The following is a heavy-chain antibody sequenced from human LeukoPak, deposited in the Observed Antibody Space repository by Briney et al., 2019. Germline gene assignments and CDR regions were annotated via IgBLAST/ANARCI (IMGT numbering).Heavy chain of an antibody. D-gene: IGHD3-22*01. CDR1: GFTFSSYS. V-gene: IGHV3-21*01. CDR2: ISSSSSYI. CDR3: ARDRIVRRPGTNWFDP. Sequence: GGSLRLSCAASGFTFSSYSMNWVRQAPGKGLEWVSSISSSSSYIYYADSVKGRFTISRDNAKNSLYLQMNSLRAEDTAVYYCARDRIVRRPGTNWFDPWGEGTLVTVSS. J-gene: IGHJ5*02.